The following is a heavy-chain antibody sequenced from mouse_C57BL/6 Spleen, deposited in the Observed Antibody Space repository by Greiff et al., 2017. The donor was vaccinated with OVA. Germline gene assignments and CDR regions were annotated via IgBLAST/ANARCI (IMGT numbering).Heavy chain of an antibody. Sequence: VQLQQSGAELVKPGASVKISCKASGYAFSSYWMNWVKQRPGKGLEWIGQIYPGDGDTNYNGKFKGKATLTADKSSSTAYMQLSSLTSEDSAVYCCARGGYDGSYLDYWGQGTTLTVSS. CDR1: GYAFSSYW. CDR2: IYPGDGDT. J-gene: IGHJ2*01. D-gene: IGHD2-1*01. V-gene: IGHV1-80*01. CDR3: ARGGYDGSYLDY.